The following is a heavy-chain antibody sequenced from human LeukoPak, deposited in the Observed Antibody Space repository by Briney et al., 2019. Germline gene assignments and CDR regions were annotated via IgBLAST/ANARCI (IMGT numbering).Heavy chain of an antibody. CDR3: AKGQELDDGVFDS. J-gene: IGHJ4*02. CDR1: GVSFSSIA. D-gene: IGHD1-1*01. CDR2: IRSNGETT. Sequence: GGSLRLSCAASGVSFSSIAMTWVRQAPGKGLEWVSTIRSNGETTYNADSVKGRFTISRDNSKNTLYLQLNSLRVEDTAIYYCAKGQELDDGVFDSWGQGTLVTVSS. V-gene: IGHV3-23*01.